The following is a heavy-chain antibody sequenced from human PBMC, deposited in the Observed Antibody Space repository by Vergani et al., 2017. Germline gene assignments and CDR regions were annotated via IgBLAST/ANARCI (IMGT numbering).Heavy chain of an antibody. CDR3: ARVPGRVVGATDDY. D-gene: IGHD1-26*01. J-gene: IGHJ4*02. CDR2: MSGPGLST. Sequence: EVHLLESGGGLVQSGGSLRLSCAASGFTFSNSAVSWVRQAPGRGLAWVSSMSGPGLSTYYADSVKGRFSISRDNAKNSLYLQMNSLRAEDTAVYYWARVPGRVVGATDDYWGQGTLVTGSS. V-gene: IGHV3-23*01. CDR1: GFTFSNSA.